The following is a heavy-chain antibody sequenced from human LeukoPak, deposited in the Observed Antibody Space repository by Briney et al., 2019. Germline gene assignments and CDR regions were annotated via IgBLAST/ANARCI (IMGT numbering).Heavy chain of an antibody. D-gene: IGHD3-10*01. V-gene: IGHV3-9*01. CDR2: ISWNSGSI. CDR3: AKDSYYDSGSYYPDAFDI. Sequence: GGSLRLSCAASGFTFDDYAMHWVRHAPGKGLEWVSGISWNSGSIGYADSVKGRFTISRDNAKNSLYLQMNSLRAEDTALYYCAKDSYYDSGSYYPDAFDIWGQGTMVTVSS. CDR1: GFTFDDYA. J-gene: IGHJ3*02.